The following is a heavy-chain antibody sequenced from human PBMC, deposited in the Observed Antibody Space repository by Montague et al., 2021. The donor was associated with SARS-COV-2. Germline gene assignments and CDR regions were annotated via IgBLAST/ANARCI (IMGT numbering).Heavy chain of an antibody. J-gene: IGHJ3*02. CDR1: GGSITGYY. CDR3: VRDHPYGGPRGAYDI. D-gene: IGHD4-23*01. CDR2: TYDGGAV. Sequence: SETLSLTCTVSGGSITGYYWSWLRRSPGKGLEWIAYTYDGGAVNYDPSLGSRVTIPTDTSKNQLSLKVNSVTAADTAVYYCVRDHPYGGPRGAYDIWGQGTVVTVSS. V-gene: IGHV4-59*01.